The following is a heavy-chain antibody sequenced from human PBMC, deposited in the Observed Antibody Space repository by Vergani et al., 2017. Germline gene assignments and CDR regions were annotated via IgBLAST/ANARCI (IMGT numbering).Heavy chain of an antibody. J-gene: IGHJ4*02. CDR2: IGVGGGAE. V-gene: IGHV3-23*01. D-gene: IGHD2-21*02. CDR3: AKEGHGRGHCGSYDY. Sequence: EVQLLESGGRLAQPGGSLRLSCEVSGPTISNYVLAWVRQAPGKGLEWVSTIGVGGGAEHYADFVKGRFTISRDDSKNMLYLQMTGLRAEDTAVYHCAKEGHGRGHCGSYDYWGQGTRVTVSS. CDR1: GPTISNYV.